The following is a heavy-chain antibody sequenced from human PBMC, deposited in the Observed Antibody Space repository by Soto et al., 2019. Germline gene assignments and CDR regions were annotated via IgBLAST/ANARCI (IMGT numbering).Heavy chain of an antibody. J-gene: IGHJ4*02. CDR1: GGSISSGGYY. D-gene: IGHD5-18*01. CDR3: ARETIQGRGYSYGPLVY. CDR2: IYYSGST. Sequence: PSETLSLTCTVSGGSISSGGYYWSWIRQHPGKGLEWIGYIYYSGSTYYNPSLKSRVTISVDTSKNQFSLKLSSVTAADTAVYYCARETIQGRGYSYGPLVYWGQGTLVTVSS. V-gene: IGHV4-31*03.